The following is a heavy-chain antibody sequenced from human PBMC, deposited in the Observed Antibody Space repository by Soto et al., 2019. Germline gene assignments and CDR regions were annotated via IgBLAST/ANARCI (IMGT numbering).Heavy chain of an antibody. Sequence: GGSLRISCASSVLTFDDYAMTGSGQAPGKGLEWVSGISWNSGSIGYADSVKGRFTISRDNAKNSLYLKMNSLRAEDTALYYCAKDKAADTSRGFDYWGQGTLVTVSS. CDR3: AKDKAADTSRGFDY. J-gene: IGHJ4*02. CDR1: VLTFDDYA. D-gene: IGHD6-13*01. V-gene: IGHV3-9*01. CDR2: ISWNSGSI.